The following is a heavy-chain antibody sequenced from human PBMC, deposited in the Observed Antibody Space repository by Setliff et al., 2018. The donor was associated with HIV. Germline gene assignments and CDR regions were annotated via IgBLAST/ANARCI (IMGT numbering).Heavy chain of an antibody. CDR1: GDSITNSMHY. CDR3: ARWGDVYNSYDS. V-gene: IGHV4-39*07. D-gene: IGHD3-10*01. J-gene: IGHJ4*02. CDR2: IHYNDGKT. Sequence: PSETLSLTCTVSGDSITNSMHYWSWSRQPPGKGLEFIGSIHYNDGKTYYNAALRSRVTISADTSKNQFSLNLSSETAADTAVYYCARWGDVYNSYDSLGQGTLVTASS.